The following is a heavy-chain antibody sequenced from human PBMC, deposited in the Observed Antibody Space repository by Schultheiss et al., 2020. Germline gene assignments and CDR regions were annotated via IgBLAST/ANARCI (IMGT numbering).Heavy chain of an antibody. D-gene: IGHD6-19*01. Sequence: ASVKVSCKVSGYTLTELSMHWVRQAPGKGLEWMGGFDPEDGETIYAQKFQGRVTMTEDTSTDTAYMELSSLRSEDTAVYYCATWARGAVAGTKREYYFDYWGQGTLVNVYS. J-gene: IGHJ4*02. V-gene: IGHV1-24*01. CDR3: ATWARGAVAGTKREYYFDY. CDR2: FDPEDGET. CDR1: GYTLTELS.